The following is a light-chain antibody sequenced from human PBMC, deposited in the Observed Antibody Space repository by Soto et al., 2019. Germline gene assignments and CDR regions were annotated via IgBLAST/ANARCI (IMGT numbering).Light chain of an antibody. CDR2: LGS. CDR3: MQALQSPRT. CDR1: QSLLHSNGYNY. V-gene: IGKV2-28*01. J-gene: IGKJ1*01. Sequence: DIVMTQSPLSLPVIPGEPASISCRSSQSLLHSNGYNYLDWYLQKPGQSPQLLIYLGSNRSSGGTDRFSGSGSGTDLTLKISRVEAEDVGVYYCMQALQSPRTFCQGTKVEIK.